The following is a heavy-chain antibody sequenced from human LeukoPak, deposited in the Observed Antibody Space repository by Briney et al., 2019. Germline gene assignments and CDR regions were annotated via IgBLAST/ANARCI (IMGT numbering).Heavy chain of an antibody. Sequence: GGSLRLSCAASGFTFNNYVMSWVRQAPGKGLEWVSGISGSGGDTYYADSVKGRFTISRDNSKNTLFLQMSSLRTEDSAIYYCTKVFRSGDLFVSDSWGQGTLVTVSS. V-gene: IGHV3-23*01. CDR1: GFTFNNYV. CDR3: TKVFRSGDLFVSDS. D-gene: IGHD4-17*01. J-gene: IGHJ4*02. CDR2: ISGSGGDT.